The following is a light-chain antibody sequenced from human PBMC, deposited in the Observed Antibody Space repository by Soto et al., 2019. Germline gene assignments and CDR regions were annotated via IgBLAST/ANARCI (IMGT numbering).Light chain of an antibody. V-gene: IGLV1-44*01. Sequence: QSVLTQPPSASGTPGQRVTISCSGGRSNLGSNTVNWYQQLPGTAPKLLIYDNHRRPSGVHDRVAGAKSGTSASRAISGLQSADEADYDCAAWDASHNGVLLCGGTKLTVL. J-gene: IGLJ2*01. CDR2: DNH. CDR3: AAWDASHNGVL. CDR1: RSNLGSNT.